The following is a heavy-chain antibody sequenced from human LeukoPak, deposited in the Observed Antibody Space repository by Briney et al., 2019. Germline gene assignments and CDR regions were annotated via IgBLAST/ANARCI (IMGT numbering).Heavy chain of an antibody. CDR1: GYTFTGYY. CDR2: INPNSGGT. D-gene: IGHD4-17*01. CDR3: ARDPYGDNHYYYYYMDV. V-gene: IGHV1-2*02. Sequence: ASVKVSCKASGYTFTGYYIHWVRQAPGQGLEWMGWINPNSGGTNYAQKFQGRVTMTRDTSISTAYMELSRLRSDDTAVYYCARDPYGDNHYYYYYMDVWGKGTTVTVSS. J-gene: IGHJ6*03.